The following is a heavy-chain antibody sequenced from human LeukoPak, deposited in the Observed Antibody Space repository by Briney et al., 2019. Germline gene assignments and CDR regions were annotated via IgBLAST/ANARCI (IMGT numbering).Heavy chain of an antibody. J-gene: IGHJ4*02. CDR2: INSNGSST. V-gene: IGHV3-74*01. CDR3: ARANVAAAGAFDY. D-gene: IGHD6-13*01. Sequence: PGGSLRLSCAASGFTFSNYWMHWVRQAPGKGLVWVSCINSNGSSTSYADSVKGRFTISRDNAKNTLYLQMNSLRAEDTVVYFCARANVAAAGAFDYWGQGTLVTVPS. CDR1: GFTFSNYW.